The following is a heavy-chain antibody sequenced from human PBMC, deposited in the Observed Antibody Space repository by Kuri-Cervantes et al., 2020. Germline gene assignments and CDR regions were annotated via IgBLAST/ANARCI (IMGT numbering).Heavy chain of an antibody. CDR1: GFTFSSYA. CDR3: ARHDRSGYYYDFDC. D-gene: IGHD3-22*01. V-gene: IGHV3-30-3*01. Sequence: LSLTCAASGFTFSSYAMHWVRQAPGKGLEWVAVISYDGSNKYYADSVKGRFTISRDNSKNTLYLQMNSLRAEDTAVYYCARHDRSGYYYDFDCWGQGTLVTVSS. J-gene: IGHJ4*02. CDR2: ISYDGSNK.